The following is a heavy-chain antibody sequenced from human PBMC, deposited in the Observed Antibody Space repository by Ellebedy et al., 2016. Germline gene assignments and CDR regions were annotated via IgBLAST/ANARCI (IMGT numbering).Heavy chain of an antibody. CDR3: AKWNGGWYAFEV. V-gene: IGHV4-59*02. Sequence: SETLSLTCNVSGGSVSSDYWNWIRRPPGKGLEWIGYVFHTGTTNYNPSLKSRVTTSVDTSKSQFSLRLTAVTAADTAVYYCAKWNGGWYAFEVWGQGKMVTVSS. D-gene: IGHD6-19*01. CDR1: GGSVSSDY. J-gene: IGHJ3*01. CDR2: VFHTGTT.